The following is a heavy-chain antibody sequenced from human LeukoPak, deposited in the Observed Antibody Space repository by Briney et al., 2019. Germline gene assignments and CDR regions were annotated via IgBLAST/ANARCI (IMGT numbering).Heavy chain of an antibody. CDR2: IRTTAEGAKYA. V-gene: IGHV3-48*02. Sequence: RPGGSLRLSCAASGFTFSTYSMNWVRQAPGKGLEWIPNIRTTAEGAKYAYYADSVKGRVTISRDDGKNTLYLHMNSLRDDDTAVYYCATDQRYAFDYWGQGILVTVSS. CDR3: ATDQRYAFDY. CDR1: GFTFSTYS. J-gene: IGHJ4*02. D-gene: IGHD3-9*01.